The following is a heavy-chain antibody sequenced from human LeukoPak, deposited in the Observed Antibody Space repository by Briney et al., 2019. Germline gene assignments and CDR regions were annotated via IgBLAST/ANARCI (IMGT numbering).Heavy chain of an antibody. CDR3: ARGAYEFDY. J-gene: IGHJ4*02. D-gene: IGHD2-21*01. CDR2: ISSSSGTL. V-gene: IGHV3-48*02. CDR1: GFTFSTYN. Sequence: TGGSLRLSCAASGFTFSTYNMNWVRQAPGKGLEWVSYISSSSGTLYYADSVRGRFTISRDNAKSSLYLQMNSLRDEDTAVYYCARGAYEFDYWGQGTLVTVSS.